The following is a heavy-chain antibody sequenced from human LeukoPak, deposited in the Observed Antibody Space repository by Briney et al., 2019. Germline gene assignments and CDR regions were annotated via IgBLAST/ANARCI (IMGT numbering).Heavy chain of an antibody. J-gene: IGHJ4*02. Sequence: GGSLRLSCAASGFTFSSYSMNWVRQAPGKGLEWVSSISSSSSYIYYADSVKGRFTISRDNAKNSLYLQMNSLRAEDTAVYYCARGLRVRIERGFDYWGQGTLVTVSS. V-gene: IGHV3-21*01. CDR1: GFTFSSYS. CDR2: ISSSSSYI. CDR3: ARGLRVRIERGFDY. D-gene: IGHD2-15*01.